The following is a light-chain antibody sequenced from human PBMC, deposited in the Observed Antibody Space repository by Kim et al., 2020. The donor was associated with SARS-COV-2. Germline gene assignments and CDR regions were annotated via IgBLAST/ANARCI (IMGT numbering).Light chain of an antibody. V-gene: IGKV1-27*01. CDR3: QKYDTDPLT. CDR2: GAS. CDR1: QGIGSY. Sequence: DIQMTQSPSSLSASVGDRVTITCRASQGIGSYLAWYQQKAGKAPNLLIYGASTLQSGVPSRFSGSRSGTDFTLTISSLQPEDVATYYCQKYDTDPLTFGEGTKVDIK. J-gene: IGKJ4*01.